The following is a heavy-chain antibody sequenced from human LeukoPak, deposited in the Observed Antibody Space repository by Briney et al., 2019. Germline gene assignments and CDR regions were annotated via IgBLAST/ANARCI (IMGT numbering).Heavy chain of an antibody. CDR3: ARTPTSRKRFLGGAATGTDYYFSYYMDV. V-gene: IGHV4-4*07. Sequence: SETLSLTCTVSGGSISSYHWSWIRQPAGKGLEWIGRVCTSGSTNYNPSLKSRVTMSVATSKNQFSLKLNSVTAADTAVYYCARTPTSRKRFLGGAATGTDYYFSYYMDVWGKGTTVTISS. CDR1: GGSISSYH. D-gene: IGHD6-13*01. J-gene: IGHJ6*03. CDR2: VCTSGST.